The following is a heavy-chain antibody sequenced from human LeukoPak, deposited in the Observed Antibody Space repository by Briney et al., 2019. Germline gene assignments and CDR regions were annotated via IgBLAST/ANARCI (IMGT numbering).Heavy chain of an antibody. CDR3: ARSRYDYIWGIDY. Sequence: GGSLRLSCAASGFTFSSYWMHWVRQAPGKGLVWVSRLNSDGSSTNCADSVKGRFTISRDNAKNTLYLQMNSLRDGDTAVFYCARSRYDYIWGIDYWGQGTLVTISS. J-gene: IGHJ4*02. CDR1: GFTFSSYW. V-gene: IGHV3-74*01. D-gene: IGHD3-16*01. CDR2: LNSDGSST.